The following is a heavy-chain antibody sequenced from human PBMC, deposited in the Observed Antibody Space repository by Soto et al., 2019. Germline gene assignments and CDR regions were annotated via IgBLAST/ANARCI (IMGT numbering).Heavy chain of an antibody. J-gene: IGHJ3*01. CDR1: GVTFSSYA. V-gene: IGHV3-23*01. CDR3: ARDRDNYSNSGSAWATAFDF. CDR2: ISGSGGST. D-gene: IGHD3-10*01. Sequence: GGSLRLSCAASGVTFSSYAMSWVRQAPGKGLEWVSAISGSGGSTYYADSVKGRFTISRDNARNSLYLQMDSLTDEDTAVYYCARDRDNYSNSGSAWATAFDFWGLGTMVTVSS.